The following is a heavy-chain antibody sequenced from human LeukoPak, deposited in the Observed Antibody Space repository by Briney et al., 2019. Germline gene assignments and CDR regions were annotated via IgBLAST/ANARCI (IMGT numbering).Heavy chain of an antibody. CDR3: ARNYGRRYYFDY. Sequence: ASVKVSCKASGGTFSSYAISWVRQAPGQGLEWMGWISAYNGNTNYAQKLQGRVTMTTDTSTSTAYMELRSLRSDDTAVYYCARNYGRRYYFDYWGQGTLVTVSS. V-gene: IGHV1-18*01. D-gene: IGHD3-10*02. CDR2: ISAYNGNT. J-gene: IGHJ4*02. CDR1: GGTFSSYA.